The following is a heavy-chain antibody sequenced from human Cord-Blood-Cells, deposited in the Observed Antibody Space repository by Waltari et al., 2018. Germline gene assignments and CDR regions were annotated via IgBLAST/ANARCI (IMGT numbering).Heavy chain of an antibody. Sequence: QVQLVQSGAAVKKPGSSVKVSCTASEGTFSCSATSWVRQAPGQGLEWMGGIIPILGIANYAKKFQGRVTITADKSTSTAYMELSSLRSEDTAVYYCARFQSDSSSWFDYWGQGTLVTVSS. CDR3: ARFQSDSSSWFDY. V-gene: IGHV1-69*10. D-gene: IGHD6-13*01. J-gene: IGHJ4*02. CDR2: IIPILGIA. CDR1: EGTFSCSA.